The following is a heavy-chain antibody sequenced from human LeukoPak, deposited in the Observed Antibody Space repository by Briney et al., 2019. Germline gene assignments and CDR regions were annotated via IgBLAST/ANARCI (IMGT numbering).Heavy chain of an antibody. V-gene: IGHV3-53*01. J-gene: IGHJ4*02. Sequence: GGSLRLSCAASGFTVSSNYMSWVRQAPGKGLEWVSVIYSGGSTYYADSVKGRFTISRDNSKNTLYLRMNSLRAEDTAVYYCARDRVVDGDVIDYWGQGTLVTVSS. CDR3: ARDRVVDGDVIDY. CDR2: IYSGGST. CDR1: GFTVSSNY. D-gene: IGHD3-3*01.